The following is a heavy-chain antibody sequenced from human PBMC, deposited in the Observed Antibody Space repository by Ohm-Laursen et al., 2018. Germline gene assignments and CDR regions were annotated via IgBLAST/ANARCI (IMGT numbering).Heavy chain of an antibody. D-gene: IGHD1-26*01. Sequence: SLRPSCAASGFTFSSYWMSWVRQAPGKGLEWVANIKQDGSEKYYVDSVKGRFTISRDNAKNSLYLQMNSLRAEDTAVYYCAKDLGQADSGRSTWGQGTMVTVSS. J-gene: IGHJ3*01. V-gene: IGHV3-7*03. CDR1: GFTFSSYW. CDR2: IKQDGSEK. CDR3: AKDLGQADSGRST.